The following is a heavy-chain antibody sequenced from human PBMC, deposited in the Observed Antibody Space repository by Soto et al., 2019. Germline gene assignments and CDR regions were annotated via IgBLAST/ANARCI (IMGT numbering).Heavy chain of an antibody. J-gene: IGHJ3*02. D-gene: IGHD3-3*01. CDR3: AREDYDFWSGPKRGGAFDI. V-gene: IGHV3-20*01. Sequence: GGSLRLSCAASGFTFDDYGMSWVRQAPGKGLEWVSGINWNGGSTGYADSVKGRFTISRDNAKNSLYLQMNSLRAEDTALYHCAREDYDFWSGPKRGGAFDIWGQGTMVTVSS. CDR1: GFTFDDYG. CDR2: INWNGGST.